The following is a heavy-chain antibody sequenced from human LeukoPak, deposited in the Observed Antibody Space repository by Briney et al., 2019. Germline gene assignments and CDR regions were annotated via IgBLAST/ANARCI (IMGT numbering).Heavy chain of an antibody. V-gene: IGHV4-59*01. CDR1: GGSISSYY. Sequence: PSETLSLTCTVSGGSISSYYWSWIRQPPGKGLEWIGYIYYSGSTNYNPSLKSRVTISVDTSKNQFPLKLSSVTAADTAVYYCAREVSDYVWGSYRYLDYWGQGTLVTVSS. D-gene: IGHD3-16*02. CDR2: IYYSGST. J-gene: IGHJ4*02. CDR3: AREVSDYVWGSYRYLDY.